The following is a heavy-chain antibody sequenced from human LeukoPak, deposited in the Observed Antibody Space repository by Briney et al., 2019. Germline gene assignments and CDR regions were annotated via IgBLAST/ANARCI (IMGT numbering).Heavy chain of an antibody. D-gene: IGHD6-13*01. Sequence: GGSLRLSCAASGFTSSSYDIHWVRQATGKGLEWVSGIGTAGEIYYPGSVKGRFTISRENAKNSLYLQMNSLRAGDTAVYYCARAAYSSTWYSRYFDLWGRGTLVTVSS. CDR3: ARAAYSSTWYSRYFDL. V-gene: IGHV3-13*01. J-gene: IGHJ2*01. CDR2: IGTAGEI. CDR1: GFTSSSYD.